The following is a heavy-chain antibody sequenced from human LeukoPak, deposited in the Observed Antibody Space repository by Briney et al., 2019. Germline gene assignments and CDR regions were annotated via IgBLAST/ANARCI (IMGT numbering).Heavy chain of an antibody. J-gene: IGHJ4*02. D-gene: IGHD3-22*01. CDR1: GFTFSSYA. CDR3: AKPPYYYDSSGYYYFDY. CDR2: ISGSGGST. V-gene: IGHV3-23*01. Sequence: HPGGSLRLSCAASGFTFSSYAMSWVRQAPGKGLEWVSAISGSGGSTYYADSVKGRFTISRDNSKNTLYLQMNSLRAEDTAVYYCAKPPYYYDSSGYYYFDYWGQGTLVTVSS.